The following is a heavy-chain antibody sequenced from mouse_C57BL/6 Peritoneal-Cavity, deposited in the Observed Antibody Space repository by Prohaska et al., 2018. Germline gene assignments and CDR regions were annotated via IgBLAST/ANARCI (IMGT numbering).Heavy chain of an antibody. CDR2: IHPSDSDT. V-gene: IGHV1-74*01. CDR3: ASLGHGY. J-gene: IGHJ2*01. D-gene: IGHD4-1*01. Sequence: VKQRPGQGLEWIGRIHPSDSDTNYNQKFKGKATLTVDKSSSTAYMKRSSLTSEGSAGYYCASLGHGYWGQGTTLTVSS.